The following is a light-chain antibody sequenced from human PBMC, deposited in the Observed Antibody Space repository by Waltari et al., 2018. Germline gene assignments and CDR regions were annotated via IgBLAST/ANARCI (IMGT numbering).Light chain of an antibody. CDR2: GAS. V-gene: IGKV1-39*01. CDR1: QNIRTY. J-gene: IGKJ1*01. CDR3: QQSFSSPWT. Sequence: DIQMTQSPSSLSASVGDTVTVTCRASQNIRTYLNWYQQKPAKAPKLLIYGASTLQRGVPSRVRGSASGTEFTLTVTNLQPDDFATYFCQQSFSSPWTFGQGTTVNI.